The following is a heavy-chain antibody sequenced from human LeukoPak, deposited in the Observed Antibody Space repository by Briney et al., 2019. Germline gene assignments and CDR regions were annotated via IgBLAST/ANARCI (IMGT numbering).Heavy chain of an antibody. CDR2: MWYDGSRE. D-gene: IGHD1-26*01. J-gene: IGHJ4*02. CDR3: ARDLSFGSLDF. V-gene: IGHV3-33*01. Sequence: GGSLRLPCAASGFILSTHGMHWVRQAPGKGLEWVAGMWYDGSREDYADSVKGRFTISRDMSKNTLNLQMNSLGVEDTAMFYCARDLSFGSLDFRGQGTLVTVSS. CDR1: GFILSTHG.